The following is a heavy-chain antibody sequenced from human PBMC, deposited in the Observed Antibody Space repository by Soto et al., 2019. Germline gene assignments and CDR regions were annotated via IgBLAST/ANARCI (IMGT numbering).Heavy chain of an antibody. D-gene: IGHD2-2*01. V-gene: IGHV4-31*03. CDR3: ARQYCSSTSCYVAFDI. CDR1: GGSTSRGGYY. J-gene: IGHJ3*02. CDR2: IYYSGST. Sequence: SGTLSLTCTVSGGSTSRGGYYWSWIRPHPGKGLEWIGYIYYSGSTYYNPSLKSRVTISVDTSKNQFSLKLSSVTAADTAVYYCARQYCSSTSCYVAFDIWGQGTMVTVSS.